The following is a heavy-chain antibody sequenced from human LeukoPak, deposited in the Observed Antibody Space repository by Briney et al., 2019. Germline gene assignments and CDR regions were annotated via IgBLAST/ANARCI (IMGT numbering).Heavy chain of an antibody. D-gene: IGHD2-21*01. V-gene: IGHV3-23*01. J-gene: IGHJ4*02. CDR2: ISPSGDIT. Sequence: GGSLRLSCAASGFTFSNHGMNWVRQAPGKGLEWVSGISPSGDITYYADSVKGRFTISRDNSKNTLYLQMNSLRAEDTAVYYCAKERGGEFDYWGQGTLATVSS. CDR3: AKERGGEFDY. CDR1: GFTFSNHG.